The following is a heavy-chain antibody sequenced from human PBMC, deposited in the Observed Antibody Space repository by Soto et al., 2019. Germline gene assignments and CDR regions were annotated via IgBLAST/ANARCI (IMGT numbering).Heavy chain of an antibody. V-gene: IGHV4-4*02. D-gene: IGHD1-1*01. CDR1: GGSISSTNW. J-gene: IGHJ5*02. Sequence: SETLSLTCAVSGGSISSTNWWTWVRQAPGKGLEWIGEIYHSGSTNYNPSLKSRVTISVDKSKNQFSLKLSSVTAADTAVYYFARVIRTTPGYNWFDPWGQGTLVTVSS. CDR3: ARVIRTTPGYNWFDP. CDR2: IYHSGST.